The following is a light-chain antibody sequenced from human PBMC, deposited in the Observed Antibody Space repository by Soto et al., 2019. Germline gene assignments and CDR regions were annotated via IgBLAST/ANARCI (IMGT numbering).Light chain of an antibody. Sequence: DIQLTQSPSFLSASVGDRVTITCRASQDISNYLAWYQQKPGKAPKLLIFAASTLQSGVPPRFSGSGSGTEFTLTINSLQPEDFAIYYCQQLNSYPYTFGQGTKVDIK. V-gene: IGKV1-9*01. CDR1: QDISNY. J-gene: IGKJ2*01. CDR2: AAS. CDR3: QQLNSYPYT.